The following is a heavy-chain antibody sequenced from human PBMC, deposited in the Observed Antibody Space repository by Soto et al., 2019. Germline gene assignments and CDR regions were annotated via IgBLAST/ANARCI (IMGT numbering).Heavy chain of an antibody. Sequence: QVQLVQSGAEVKKPGSSVKVSCKASGGTFSSYAISWVRQAPGQGLEWMGGIIPIVGTANYAQKFQGRVTMTADDSTSTAYMELSRLRSEETAVYYCAWHCSSTSCLLDWLYPWGQGTLVTVSS. CDR1: GGTFSSYA. V-gene: IGHV1-69*01. CDR3: AWHCSSTSCLLDWLYP. CDR2: IIPIVGTA. J-gene: IGHJ5*02. D-gene: IGHD2-2*01.